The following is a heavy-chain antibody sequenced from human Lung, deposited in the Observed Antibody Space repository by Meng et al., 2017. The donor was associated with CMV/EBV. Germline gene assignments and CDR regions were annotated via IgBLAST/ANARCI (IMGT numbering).Heavy chain of an antibody. J-gene: IGHJ4*02. CDR3: ARARSPTHFDY. CDR2: IGTVGDT. Sequence: GEXXTISCTASGFTFSTYDFHWVRLPTGKGLEWVSSIGTVGDTYSIGSVKGRFIISREDAKNSVYLQMNGLRDGDTGLYYCARARSPTHFDYWGQGALVTVSS. V-gene: IGHV3-13*01. CDR1: GFTFSTYD.